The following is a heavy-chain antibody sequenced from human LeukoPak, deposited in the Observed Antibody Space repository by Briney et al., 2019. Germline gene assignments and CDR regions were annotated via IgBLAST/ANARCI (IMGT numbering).Heavy chain of an antibody. Sequence: GGSLRLSCAASGFTFSSHWMNWVRLTPGKGLEWVANINQDGSEKYYVDSVKGRFTISRDNAKNSLYLQMNSLRAEDTAVYYCARAADYYASGIFYWGQGTLVTVSS. V-gene: IGHV3-7*05. D-gene: IGHD3-10*01. J-gene: IGHJ4*02. CDR1: GFTFSSHW. CDR2: INQDGSEK. CDR3: ARAADYYASGIFY.